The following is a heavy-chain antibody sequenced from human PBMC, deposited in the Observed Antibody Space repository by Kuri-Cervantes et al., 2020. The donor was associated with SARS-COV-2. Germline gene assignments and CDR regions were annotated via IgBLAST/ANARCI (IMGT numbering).Heavy chain of an antibody. V-gene: IGHV5-51*01. J-gene: IGHJ4*02. Sequence: GEPLKISGKGSGYSFTSYWSGWVRRMPGKGLEWMGTVSPGDSDTRYSPSFQGQVTISADKSISTAYLQWSSLKASDTAMYYCARTSGQRAFDYWAQGTLVTVSS. CDR1: GYSFTSYW. CDR2: VSPGDSDT. D-gene: IGHD3-3*01. CDR3: ARTSGQRAFDY.